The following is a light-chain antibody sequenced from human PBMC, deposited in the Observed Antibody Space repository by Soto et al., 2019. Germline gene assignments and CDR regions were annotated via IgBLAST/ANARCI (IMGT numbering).Light chain of an antibody. J-gene: IGKJ4*01. V-gene: IGKV3D-20*02. Sequence: EIVLTQSPGTLSLSPGERATLCCRASQSVTNTYLAWYQQKPGQAPRLXIYGASSRATGIPARFSGSVSGTDLTITISSLEPEDCEVYYGQQRSNWPLTFGGGTKVDI. CDR1: QSVTNTY. CDR2: GAS. CDR3: QQRSNWPLT.